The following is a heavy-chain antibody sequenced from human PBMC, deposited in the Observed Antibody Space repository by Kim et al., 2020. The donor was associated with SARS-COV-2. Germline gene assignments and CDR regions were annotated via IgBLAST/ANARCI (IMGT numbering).Heavy chain of an antibody. CDR2: ISYDGSNK. CDR1: GFTFSSYA. CDR3: ARGEYYYGSGSAGGGY. J-gene: IGHJ4*02. Sequence: GGSLRLSCAASGFTFSSYAMHWVRQAPGKGLEWVAVISYDGSNKYYADSVKGRFTISRDNSKNTLYLQMNSLRAEDTAVYYCARGEYYYGSGSAGGGYWGQGTLVTVSS. V-gene: IGHV3-30*04. D-gene: IGHD3-10*01.